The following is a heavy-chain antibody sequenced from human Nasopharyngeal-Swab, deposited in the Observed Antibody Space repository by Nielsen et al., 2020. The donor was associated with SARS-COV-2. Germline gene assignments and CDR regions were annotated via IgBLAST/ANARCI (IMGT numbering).Heavy chain of an antibody. CDR1: GYTLTELS. D-gene: IGHD4-17*01. CDR2: ISSSGSTI. J-gene: IGHJ4*02. CDR3: AREPGLRFDY. Sequence: SCKVSGYTLTELSMHWVRQAPGKGLEWVSYISSSGSTIYYADSVKGRFTISRDNAKNSLYLQMNSLRAEDTAVYYCAREPGLRFDYWGQGTLVTVSS. V-gene: IGHV3-11*04.